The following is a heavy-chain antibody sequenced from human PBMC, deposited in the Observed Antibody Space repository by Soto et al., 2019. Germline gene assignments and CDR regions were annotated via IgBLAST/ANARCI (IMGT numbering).Heavy chain of an antibody. CDR1: GGSISSYY. Sequence: SETLSLTCTVSGGSISSYYWSWIRQPPGKGLEWIGEINHSGSTNYNPSLKSRVTISVDTSKNQFSLKLSSVTAAGTAVYYCARGRGYSGYDSPTNFDYWGQGTLVTVS. CDR2: INHSGST. CDR3: ARGRGYSGYDSPTNFDY. V-gene: IGHV4-34*01. J-gene: IGHJ4*02. D-gene: IGHD5-12*01.